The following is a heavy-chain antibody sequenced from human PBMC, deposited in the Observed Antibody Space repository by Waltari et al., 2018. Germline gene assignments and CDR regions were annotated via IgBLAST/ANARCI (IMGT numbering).Heavy chain of an antibody. CDR2: INSDGSST. J-gene: IGHJ3*02. D-gene: IGHD5-18*01. V-gene: IGHV3-74*01. CDR3: ARGGTYSFDAFDI. Sequence: EVQLVESGGGLVQPGGSLRLSCAASGFTLSGYWMHWVRQAPGKGLVWVSRINSDGSSTSYADSVKGRFTISRDNAKKTLYLQMNSLRAEDTAVYYCARGGTYSFDAFDIWGQGTMVTVSS. CDR1: GFTLSGYW.